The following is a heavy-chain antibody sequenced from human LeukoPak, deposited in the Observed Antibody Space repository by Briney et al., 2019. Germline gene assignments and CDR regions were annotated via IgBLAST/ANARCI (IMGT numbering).Heavy chain of an antibody. Sequence: AGGSLRLSCAASGFTFSSYAMSWVRQAPGKGLEWVSVIYSGGNTYYADSVKGRFTISRDNSKNTLYLQMNSLRAEDTAVYYCAVNRQPYYYYGMDVWGPGTTVTVSS. CDR3: AVNRQPYYYYGMDV. CDR2: IYSGGNT. D-gene: IGHD5-18*01. J-gene: IGHJ6*02. V-gene: IGHV3-53*01. CDR1: GFTFSSYA.